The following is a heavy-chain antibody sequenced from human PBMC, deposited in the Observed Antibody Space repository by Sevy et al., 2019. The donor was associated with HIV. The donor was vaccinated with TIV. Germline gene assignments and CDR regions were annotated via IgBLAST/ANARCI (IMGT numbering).Heavy chain of an antibody. CDR2: IRSKAYGGTT. CDR3: TRDALVGALPDAFDI. J-gene: IGHJ3*02. V-gene: IGHV3-49*03. D-gene: IGHD1-26*01. Sequence: GGSLRLSCTASGFTFGDYAMSWFRQAPGKGLEWVGFIRSKAYGGTTEYAASVKGRFTISRDDSKSIACLQMNSLKTEDTAVYYCTRDALVGALPDAFDIWGQGTMVTVSS. CDR1: GFTFGDYA.